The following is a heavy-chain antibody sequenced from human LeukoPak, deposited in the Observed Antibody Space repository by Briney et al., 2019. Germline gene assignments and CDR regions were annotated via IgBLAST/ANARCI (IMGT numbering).Heavy chain of an antibody. CDR3: AKALAPHGYCSSTSCYRPDYYYYMDV. CDR1: GFTFSSYA. D-gene: IGHD2-2*01. CDR2: IWYDGSNK. J-gene: IGHJ6*03. V-gene: IGHV3-33*06. Sequence: GGSLRLSCAASGFTFSSYAMSWVRQAPGKGLEWVGVIWYDGSNKYYADSVKGRFTISRDISKNTLYLQMNSLRAEDTAVYYCAKALAPHGYCSSTSCYRPDYYYYMDVWGKGPRSPSP.